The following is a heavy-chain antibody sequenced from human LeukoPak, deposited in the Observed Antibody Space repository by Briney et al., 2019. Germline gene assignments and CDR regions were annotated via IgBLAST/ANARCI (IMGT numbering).Heavy chain of an antibody. CDR2: IYYSGST. CDR1: GGSISSYY. CDR3: GEVGGNSNS. J-gene: IGHJ4*02. Sequence: PSETLSLTCTVSGGSISSYYWSWIRQPPGKGLEWIGYIYYSGSTNYNPSLKSRVTISIGTSKNQFSLKLSSVTAADTAVYYCGEVGGNSNSWGQGTRVTVSS. V-gene: IGHV4-59*01. D-gene: IGHD4-23*01.